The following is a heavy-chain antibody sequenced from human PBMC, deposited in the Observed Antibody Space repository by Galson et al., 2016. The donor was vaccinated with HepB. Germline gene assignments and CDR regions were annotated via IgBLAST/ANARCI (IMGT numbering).Heavy chain of an antibody. V-gene: IGHV4-34*01. J-gene: IGHJ4*02. CDR3: ASSRIRRRGYFDF. CDR1: GGSVSSYY. CDR2: INHLGST. D-gene: IGHD2/OR15-2a*01. Sequence: SETLSLTCTVSGGSVSSYYWSWIRQPPGMALEWIGEINHLGSTNYNPSLKSRVTMSVDTSKRQFSLKLSSVAPADTAVYYCASSRIRRRGYFDFWGQGALVTVSS.